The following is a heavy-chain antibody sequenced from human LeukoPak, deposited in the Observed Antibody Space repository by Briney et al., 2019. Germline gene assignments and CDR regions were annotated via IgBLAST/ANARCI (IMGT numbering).Heavy chain of an antibody. CDR2: INHSGST. D-gene: IGHD2-2*01. CDR1: GGSFSGYY. J-gene: IGHJ4*02. Sequence: PSETLSLTCAVYGGSFSGYYWSWIRQPPGKGLEWIGEINHSGSTNYNPSLKSRVTISVDTSKNQFSLKLSSVTAADTAVYYCARAPYCSSTSCGPKDYWGQGTLVTVSS. V-gene: IGHV4-34*01. CDR3: ARAPYCSSTSCGPKDY.